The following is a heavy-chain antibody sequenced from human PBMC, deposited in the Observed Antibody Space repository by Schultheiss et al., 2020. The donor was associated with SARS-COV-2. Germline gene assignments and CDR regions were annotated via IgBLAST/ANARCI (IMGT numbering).Heavy chain of an antibody. Sequence: ASVKVSCKASGYTFTGYYMHWVRQAPGQGLEWMGWINPNSGGTNYAQKFQGWVTMTRDTSISTAYMEVMTLTSDDTAVYYCARGAVVIGWPFDLWGQGTTVTVSS. V-gene: IGHV1-2*04. CDR1: GYTFTGYY. CDR3: ARGAVVIGWPFDL. D-gene: IGHD3-10*01. CDR2: INPNSGGT. J-gene: IGHJ3*01.